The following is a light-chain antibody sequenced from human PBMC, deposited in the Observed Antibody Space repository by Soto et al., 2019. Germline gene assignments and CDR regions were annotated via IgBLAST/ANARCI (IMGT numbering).Light chain of an antibody. Sequence: EIVLTQSPGTLSLSPGERATLSCRASQSVSSSYLAWYQQKPGQAPRLLIYGASSRPTGIPDRFSGSGSGTDFTLNISRLEPEDFAVYYCQQYGSSRTFGQGTKVEIK. CDR2: GAS. CDR3: QQYGSSRT. J-gene: IGKJ1*01. CDR1: QSVSSSY. V-gene: IGKV3-20*01.